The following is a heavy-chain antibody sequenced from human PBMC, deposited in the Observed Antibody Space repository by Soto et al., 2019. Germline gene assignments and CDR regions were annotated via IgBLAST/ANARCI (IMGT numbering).Heavy chain of an antibody. CDR2: IIPIFGTA. D-gene: IGHD6-6*01. CDR1: GGTFSSYA. V-gene: IGHV1-69*01. J-gene: IGHJ6*02. Sequence: QVQLVQSGAEVKKPGSSVKVSCKASGGTFSSYAISWVRQAPGQGLEWMGGIIPIFGTANYAQKLQGRVTITADESTSTAYMELSRLRSEDTAVYYCARKREQLASYYYYGMDVWGQGTTVTVSS. CDR3: ARKREQLASYYYYGMDV.